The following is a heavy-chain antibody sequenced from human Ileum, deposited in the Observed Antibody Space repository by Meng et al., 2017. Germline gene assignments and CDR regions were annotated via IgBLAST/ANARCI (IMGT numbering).Heavy chain of an antibody. D-gene: IGHD3-22*01. CDR1: GDSLIAYN. V-gene: IGHV4-30-4*01. CDR3: ARDRDSSGYYPY. Sequence: QVLLQESGPGLVKPSETLFPPCSVSGDSLIAYNWNWIRQPPGKGLEWIGYIYYSGSTYYNPSLKSRLTISVDTSKNQFSLKLSSVTAADTAVYYCARDRDSSGYYPYWGQGTLVTVSS. J-gene: IGHJ4*02. CDR2: IYYSGST.